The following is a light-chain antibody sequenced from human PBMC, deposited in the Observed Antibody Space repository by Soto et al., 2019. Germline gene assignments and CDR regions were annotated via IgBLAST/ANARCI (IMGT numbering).Light chain of an antibody. CDR1: QSVSGN. J-gene: IGKJ4*01. Sequence: EIVMTQSPATLSVSPGERATLSCRASQSVSGNLAWYQQKPGQPPRLLIYGASTRATGIPARFSGSGSGTEFTLNNSSLQSEDFAFYYCQQYNNWTLTFGGGTKVEIK. V-gene: IGKV3-15*01. CDR2: GAS. CDR3: QQYNNWTLT.